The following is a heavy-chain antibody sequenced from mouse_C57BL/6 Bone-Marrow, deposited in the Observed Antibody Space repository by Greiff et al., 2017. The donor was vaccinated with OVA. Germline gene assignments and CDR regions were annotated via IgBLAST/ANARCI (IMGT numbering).Heavy chain of an antibody. D-gene: IGHD2-3*01. Sequence: EVKLMESGPELVKPGASVKISCKASGYSFTGYYMNWVKQSPEKSLEWIGEINPSTGGTTYNQKFKAKATLTVDKSSSTAYMQLKSLTSEDSAVYYCARTGYSGGDYWGQGTSVTVSS. V-gene: IGHV1-42*01. CDR3: ARTGYSGGDY. CDR2: INPSTGGT. J-gene: IGHJ4*01. CDR1: GYSFTGYY.